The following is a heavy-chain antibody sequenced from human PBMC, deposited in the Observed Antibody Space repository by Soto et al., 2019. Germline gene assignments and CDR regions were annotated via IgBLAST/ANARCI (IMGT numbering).Heavy chain of an antibody. D-gene: IGHD3-16*01. CDR1: GYSFTSYW. CDR2: IYPGDSDT. J-gene: IGHJ6*03. V-gene: IGHV5-51*01. CDR3: ARMIRDYYSMDV. Sequence: GEALKISLKGSGYSFTSYWIGLVRQRPGKGLEVGGTIYPGDSDTIYSPSFQGQVTISADKSISTAYLQWSSLKASDTAMYYCARMIRDYYSMDVWGQGTTVTVSS.